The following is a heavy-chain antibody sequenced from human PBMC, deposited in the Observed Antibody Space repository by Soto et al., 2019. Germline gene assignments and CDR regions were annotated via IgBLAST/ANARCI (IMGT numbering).Heavy chain of an antibody. CDR3: ARDIVVVPAADDAFDI. V-gene: IGHV3-48*01. Sequence: GSLRLSCAASGFTFSSYSMNWVRQAPGKGLEWVSYISSSSSTIYYADSVKGRFTISRDNAKNSLYLQMNSLRAEDTAVYYCARDIVVVPAADDAFDIWGQGTMVTVSS. J-gene: IGHJ3*02. CDR1: GFTFSSYS. D-gene: IGHD2-2*01. CDR2: ISSSSSTI.